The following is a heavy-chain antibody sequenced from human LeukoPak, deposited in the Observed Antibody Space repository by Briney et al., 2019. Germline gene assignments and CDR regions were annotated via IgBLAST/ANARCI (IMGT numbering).Heavy chain of an antibody. D-gene: IGHD1-26*01. Sequence: ASVKVSCKASGYTFTSYAMHWVRQAPGQRLEWMGWINAGNGNTKYSQKFQGRVTITRDTSASTAYMELSSLRSEDTAVYYCARDRWELPKGYFDYWGQGTLVTVSS. CDR3: ARDRWELPKGYFDY. CDR1: GYTFTSYA. J-gene: IGHJ4*02. V-gene: IGHV1-3*01. CDR2: INAGNGNT.